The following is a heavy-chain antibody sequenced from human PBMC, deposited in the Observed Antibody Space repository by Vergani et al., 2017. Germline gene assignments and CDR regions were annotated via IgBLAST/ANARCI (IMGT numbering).Heavy chain of an antibody. V-gene: IGHV4-59*01. D-gene: IGHD3-9*01. Sequence: QVQLQESGPGLVKPSETLSLTCTVSGGSISSYYWSWIRQPPGKGLEWFGYIYYSGSTNYNPSLKSRVTISVDTSKNQFSLKWSSVTAADTTVYYCTRVSRYYDIVTYYYYMDVWGKGTTVTVSS. J-gene: IGHJ6*03. CDR2: IYYSGST. CDR1: GGSISSYY. CDR3: TRVSRYYDIVTYYYYMDV.